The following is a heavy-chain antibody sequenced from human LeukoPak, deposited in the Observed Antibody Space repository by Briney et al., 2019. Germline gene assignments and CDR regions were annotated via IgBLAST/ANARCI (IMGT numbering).Heavy chain of an antibody. CDR2: IIPIFGTA. CDR3: ARGDRWDYFDY. V-gene: IGHV1-69*13. D-gene: IGHD4-23*01. CDR1: GGTFSSYA. J-gene: IGHJ4*02. Sequence: GASVKVSCKASGGTFSSYAISWVRQAPGQGLEWMGEIIPIFGTANYAQKFQGRVTITADESTSTAYMELSSLRSEDTAVYYCARGDRWDYFDYWGQGTLVTVSS.